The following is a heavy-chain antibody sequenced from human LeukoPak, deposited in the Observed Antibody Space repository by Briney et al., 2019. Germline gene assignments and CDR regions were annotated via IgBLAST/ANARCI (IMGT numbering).Heavy chain of an antibody. D-gene: IGHD3-3*01. Sequence: GSLRLSCAASGFTFSSYSMNWVRQAPGKGLEWVSSISSSSSYIYYADSVKGRFTISRDNAKNSLYLQMNSLRAEDTVVYYCARDPRRTIFGVVRPHWFDPWGQGTLVTVSS. J-gene: IGHJ5*02. CDR2: ISSSSSYI. CDR3: ARDPRRTIFGVVRPHWFDP. CDR1: GFTFSSYS. V-gene: IGHV3-21*01.